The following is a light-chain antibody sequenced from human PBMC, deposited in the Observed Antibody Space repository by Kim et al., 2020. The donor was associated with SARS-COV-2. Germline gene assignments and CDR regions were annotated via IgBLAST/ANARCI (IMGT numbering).Light chain of an antibody. CDR3: QQSYSTPHQLRRWT. V-gene: IGKV1-39*01. J-gene: IGKJ1*01. CDR2: AAS. CDR1: QSISSY. Sequence: DIQMTQSPSSLSASVGDRVTITCRASQSISSYLNWYQQKPGKAPKLLIYAASSLQSGVPSRFSGSGSGTDFTLTISSLQPEDFATYYCQQSYSTPHQLRRWTFGQGTKVDIK.